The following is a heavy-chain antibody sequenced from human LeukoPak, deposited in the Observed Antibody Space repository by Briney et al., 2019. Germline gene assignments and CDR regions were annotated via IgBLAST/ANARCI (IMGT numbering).Heavy chain of an antibody. V-gene: IGHV3-11*03. Sequence: TGGSLRLSCAASGSTFSDYYMSWIRQAPGKGLEWVSYISSSSSYTNYADSVKGRFTISRDNAKNSLYLQMNSLRAEDTAVYYCANLWGYYKAYFQHWGQGTLVTVSS. CDR1: GSTFSDYY. CDR3: ANLWGYYKAYFQH. D-gene: IGHD3-9*01. CDR2: ISSSSSYT. J-gene: IGHJ1*01.